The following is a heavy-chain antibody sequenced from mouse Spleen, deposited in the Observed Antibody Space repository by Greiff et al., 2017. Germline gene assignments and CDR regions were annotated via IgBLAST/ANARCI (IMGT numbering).Heavy chain of an antibody. CDR3: ARREYGNYVPFAY. CDR1: GFTFSDYG. J-gene: IGHJ3*01. V-gene: IGHV5-17*01. D-gene: IGHD2-10*02. CDR2: ISSGSSTI. Sequence: EVKVEESGGGLVKPGGSLKLSCAASGFTFSDYGMHWVRQAPEKGLEWVAYISSGSSTIYYADTGKGRFTISRDNAKNTLFLQMTSLRSEDTAMYYCARREYGNYVPFAYWGQGTLVTVSA.